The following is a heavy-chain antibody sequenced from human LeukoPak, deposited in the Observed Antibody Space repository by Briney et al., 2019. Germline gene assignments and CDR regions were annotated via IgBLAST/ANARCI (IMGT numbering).Heavy chain of an antibody. D-gene: IGHD1-1*01. J-gene: IGHJ6*03. V-gene: IGHV1-2*02. CDR1: GYTFTGYY. CDR3: ARQLELPDANMDV. CDR2: INPNSGGT. Sequence: EASVKVSCKASGYTFTGYYMHWVRQAPGQGLEWMGWINPNSGGTNYAQKFQGRVTMTRDTSISTAYMELSRLRSDDTAVYYCARQLELPDANMDVWGKGTTVTVSS.